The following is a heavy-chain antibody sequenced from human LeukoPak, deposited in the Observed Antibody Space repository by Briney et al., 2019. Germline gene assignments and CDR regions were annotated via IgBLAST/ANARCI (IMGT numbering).Heavy chain of an antibody. CDR3: ANDTTYYDILTGYFRGYYYYMDV. CDR1: GFTFSSYA. Sequence: PGGSLRLSCAASGFTFSSYAMSWVRQAPGKGLEWVSAISGSGGSTYYADSVKGRFTISRDNSKNTLYLQMNSLRAEDTAVYYCANDTTYYDILTGYFRGYYYYMDVWGKGTTVTISS. J-gene: IGHJ6*03. V-gene: IGHV3-23*01. D-gene: IGHD3-9*01. CDR2: ISGSGGST.